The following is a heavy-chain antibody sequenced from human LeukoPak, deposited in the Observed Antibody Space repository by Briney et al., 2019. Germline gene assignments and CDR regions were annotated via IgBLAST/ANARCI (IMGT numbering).Heavy chain of an antibody. Sequence: GRSLRLSCAASGFTFSSYAMHWVRQAPGKGLEWVAVISYDGSNKYYADSVKGRFTISRDNSKNTLYLQMNSLRAEDTAVYYCARDRAVPADKTYYFDYWGQGTLVTVSS. D-gene: IGHD2-2*01. V-gene: IGHV3-30-3*01. CDR3: ARDRAVPADKTYYFDY. CDR2: ISYDGSNK. CDR1: GFTFSSYA. J-gene: IGHJ4*02.